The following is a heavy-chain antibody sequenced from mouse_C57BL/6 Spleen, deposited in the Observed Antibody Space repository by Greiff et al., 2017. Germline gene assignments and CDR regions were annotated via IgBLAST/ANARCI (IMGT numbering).Heavy chain of an antibody. CDR3: ARWGNYGSSYEDD. D-gene: IGHD1-1*01. V-gene: IGHV1-58*01. Sequence: EVKLQESGAELVRPGSSVKMSCKTSGYTFTSYGINWVKQRPGRGLVEIGCLYIGNGYTEYNGKFKGKATLTSDTSSSTAYRQLSSLTSEDSEIYVCARWGNYGSSYEDDWGKGTTLTVSS. J-gene: IGHJ2*01. CDR1: GYTFTSYG. CDR2: LYIGNGYT.